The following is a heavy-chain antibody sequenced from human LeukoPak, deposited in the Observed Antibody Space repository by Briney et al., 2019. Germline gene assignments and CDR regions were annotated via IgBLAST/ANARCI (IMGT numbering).Heavy chain of an antibody. V-gene: IGHV4-34*01. CDR3: ARGGWFRDFQH. Sequence: SETLSLTCAVYGGSFTNYYWSWIRQPPGKGLEWIGEINHSGSTNYNPSLKSRVTISVDTSKNQFSLKLSSVTAADTAVYYCARGGWFRDFQHWGQGTLVTVSS. CDR2: INHSGST. J-gene: IGHJ1*01. D-gene: IGHD6-19*01. CDR1: GGSFTNYY.